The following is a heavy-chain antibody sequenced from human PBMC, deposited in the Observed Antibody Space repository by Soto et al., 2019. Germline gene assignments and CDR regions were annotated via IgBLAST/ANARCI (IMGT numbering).Heavy chain of an antibody. J-gene: IGHJ3*02. CDR1: GFTFSSYS. V-gene: IGHV3-48*02. CDR3: AREGYYYDSSGYSHDAFDI. CDR2: ISSSSSTI. D-gene: IGHD3-22*01. Sequence: EVQLVESGGGLVQPGGSLRLSCAASGFTFSSYSMNWVRQAPGKGLEWVSYISSSSSTIYYADSVKGRFSISRDNAKNSPYLQMNSLRDEDTAVYYCAREGYYYDSSGYSHDAFDIWGQGTMVTVSS.